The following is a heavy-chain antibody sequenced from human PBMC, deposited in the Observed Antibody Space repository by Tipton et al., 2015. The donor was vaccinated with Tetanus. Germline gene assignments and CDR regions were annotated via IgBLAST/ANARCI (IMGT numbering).Heavy chain of an antibody. J-gene: IGHJ6*03. CDR2: VYYTGNT. Sequence: GLVKPSETLSLSCTVSGGSISSFHWSWIRQAPGKGLEWIGNVYYTGNTNYNPSLKSRVTISVDTSKNQFSLKLSSVTAADTAVYYCARSEQQLVRGYYYYYYMDVWGKGTTVTVSS. CDR1: GGSISSFH. V-gene: IGHV4-59*01. D-gene: IGHD6-13*01. CDR3: ARSEQQLVRGYYYYYYMDV.